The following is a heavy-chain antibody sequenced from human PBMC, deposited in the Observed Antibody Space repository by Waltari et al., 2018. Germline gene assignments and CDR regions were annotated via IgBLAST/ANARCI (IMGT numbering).Heavy chain of an antibody. J-gene: IGHJ5*02. V-gene: IGHV3-49*03. CDR3: SRDGLTVGYGSWFDP. CDR2: IRSKTYGGTA. D-gene: IGHD4-17*01. CDR1: GFTFGDYA. Sequence: EVQLVESGGGLVPPGRSLRLACTTSGFTFGDYAMSWFRQAPGEGLEWIGFIRSKTYGGTAEYAASVRGRFTISRDDSKGIAYLQMNSLRTADTALYYCSRDGLTVGYGSWFDPWGQGTLVTVSS.